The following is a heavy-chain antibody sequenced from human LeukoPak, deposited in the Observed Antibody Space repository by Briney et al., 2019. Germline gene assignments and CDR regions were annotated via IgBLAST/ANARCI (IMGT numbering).Heavy chain of an antibody. J-gene: IGHJ4*02. CDR2: MNPNSGNT. Sequence: ASVKVSCKASGYTFTSYDINWLRQATAQGLEWMGWMNPNSGNTGYAQKFQGRVTMTRNTSISTAYMELSSLRSEDTAVYYCASLSRDGYNYLDYWGQGTLVTVSS. CDR3: ASLSRDGYNYLDY. CDR1: GYTFTSYD. V-gene: IGHV1-8*01. D-gene: IGHD5-24*01.